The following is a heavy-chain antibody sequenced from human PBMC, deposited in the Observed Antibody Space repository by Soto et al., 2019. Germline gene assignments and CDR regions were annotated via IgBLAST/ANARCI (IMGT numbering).Heavy chain of an antibody. CDR2: ISGSGGST. CDR3: AKVGDWAASPLDFDY. CDR1: GFTFSSYA. Sequence: GGSLRLSCAASGFTFSSYAMSWVRQAPGKGLEWDSAISGSGGSTYYADSVKGRFTISRDNSKNTLYLQMNSLRAEDTAVYYCAKVGDWAASPLDFDYWGQGTLVTVSS. D-gene: IGHD3-9*01. V-gene: IGHV3-23*01. J-gene: IGHJ4*02.